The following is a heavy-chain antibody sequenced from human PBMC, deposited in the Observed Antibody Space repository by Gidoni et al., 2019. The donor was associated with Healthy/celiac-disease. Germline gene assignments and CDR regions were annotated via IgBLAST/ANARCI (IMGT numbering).Heavy chain of an antibody. D-gene: IGHD1-26*01. Sequence: EVQLVESGGGLVQPGGSLRLSWSASGFTFSSYWMSWVRQAPGKGLEWVANIKKDGSEKYYVDSVKGRFTISRDNAKNSLYLQMNSLRAEDTAVYYCARHSGSFDYWGQGTLVTVSS. J-gene: IGHJ4*02. CDR2: IKKDGSEK. V-gene: IGHV3-7*01. CDR1: GFTFSSYW. CDR3: ARHSGSFDY.